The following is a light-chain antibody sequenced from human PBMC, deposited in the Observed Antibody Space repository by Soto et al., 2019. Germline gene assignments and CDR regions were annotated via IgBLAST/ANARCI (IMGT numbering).Light chain of an antibody. Sequence: DTHMTQSTSTLSSSAGDTVTVTCRASQSVSGWLAWYQQKPGEAPKLLIYDASALPRGVPSRFSGSGSGTKFTLTIASLQPDDFATYYCQQYETFSGTFGPGTKVDI. CDR1: QSVSGW. V-gene: IGKV1-5*01. J-gene: IGKJ1*01. CDR3: QQYETFSGT. CDR2: DAS.